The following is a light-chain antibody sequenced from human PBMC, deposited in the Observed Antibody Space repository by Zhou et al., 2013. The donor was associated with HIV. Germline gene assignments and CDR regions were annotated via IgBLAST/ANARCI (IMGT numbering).Light chain of an antibody. CDR3: QQRSNWPPRT. J-gene: IGKJ4*01. CDR1: QSVSSY. CDR2: DAS. V-gene: IGKV3-11*01. Sequence: EIVLTQSPATLSLSPGERATLSCRASQSVSSYLAWYQQKLGQAPRLLIYDASNRATGIPARFSGSGSGTDFTLTISSLEPEDFAVYYCQQRSNWPPRTFGGGTKVEIK.